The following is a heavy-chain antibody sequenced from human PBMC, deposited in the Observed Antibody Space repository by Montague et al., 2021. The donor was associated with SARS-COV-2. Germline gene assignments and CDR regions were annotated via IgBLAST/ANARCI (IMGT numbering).Heavy chain of an antibody. Sequence: SLRLSCVASGFIFSSYEMNWVRQAPVKGLEWVSYISNSGDTKYYXDSXHVRFTISRDNAKNSLYLQMSSLRAEDTAVYYCARAGEDYYYDSSGFLYWGQGILVTVSS. CDR2: ISNSGDTK. J-gene: IGHJ4*02. CDR3: ARAGEDYYYDSSGFLY. D-gene: IGHD3-22*01. CDR1: GFIFSSYE. V-gene: IGHV3-48*03.